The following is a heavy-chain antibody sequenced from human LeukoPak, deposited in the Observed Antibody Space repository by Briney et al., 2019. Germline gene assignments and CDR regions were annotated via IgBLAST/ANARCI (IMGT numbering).Heavy chain of an antibody. CDR2: ISYDGSNK. CDR3: ARDSGDGYNWPGHFDY. V-gene: IGHV3-30-3*01. Sequence: PGRSLRLSCAASGFTFSSYAMHWVRQAPGKGLEWVAVISYDGSNKYYADSVKGRFTISRDNSKNTLYLQMNSLRAEDTAVYYCARDSGDGYNWPGHFDYWGQGTLVTVSS. D-gene: IGHD5-24*01. CDR1: GFTFSSYA. J-gene: IGHJ4*02.